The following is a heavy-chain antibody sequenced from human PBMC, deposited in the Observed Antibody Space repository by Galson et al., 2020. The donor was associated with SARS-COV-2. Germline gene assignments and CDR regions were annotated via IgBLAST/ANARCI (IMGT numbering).Heavy chain of an antibody. CDR2: AGSVGDT. Sequence: GGSLRLSCAASGFTFSDYDMHWVRQASGKSLEWVSLAGSVGDTYYLGSVKGRFIIFRDNAKSSLYLQMNSLTAGDTAIYYCTRGQVGNAFDIWGQGTLVTVSS. J-gene: IGHJ3*02. CDR1: GFTFSDYD. CDR3: TRGQVGNAFDI. V-gene: IGHV3-13*01. D-gene: IGHD1-26*01.